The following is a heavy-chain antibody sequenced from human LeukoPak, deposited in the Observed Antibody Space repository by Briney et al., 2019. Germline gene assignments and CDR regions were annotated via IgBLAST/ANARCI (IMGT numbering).Heavy chain of an antibody. CDR2: INHSGST. D-gene: IGHD3-10*01. V-gene: IGHV4-34*08. Sequence: GSLRLSCAASGFTFSDYYMSWIRQPPGKGLEWIGEINHSGSTYYNASLESRVTISVDTSKNQFSLKLSSVTAADTAVYYCAGNYYGSGSYYSEDRYWGQGTLVTVSS. J-gene: IGHJ4*02. CDR1: GFTFSDYY. CDR3: AGNYYGSGSYYSEDRY.